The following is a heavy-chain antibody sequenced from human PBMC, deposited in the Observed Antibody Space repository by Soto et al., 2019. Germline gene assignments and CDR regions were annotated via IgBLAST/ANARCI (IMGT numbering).Heavy chain of an antibody. V-gene: IGHV3-74*03. J-gene: IGHJ4*02. Sequence: EVQLVESGGGLVQPGGSLRLSCAASGFTFSSYWMHWVRQVPGKGLVWVSHIDSDGNSKTYADSVKGRFTISRDNAKNTVYLQMNSLRAEDTAVYYCVRDDVGVGIDYWGLGTPVTVSS. CDR1: GFTFSSYW. CDR3: VRDDVGVGIDY. D-gene: IGHD1-26*01. CDR2: IDSDGNSK.